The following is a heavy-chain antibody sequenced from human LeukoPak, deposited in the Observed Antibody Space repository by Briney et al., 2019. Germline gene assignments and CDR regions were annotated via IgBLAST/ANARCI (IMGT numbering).Heavy chain of an antibody. CDR2: IFYSGST. CDR3: ARRSRDSSAWLDAFDI. V-gene: IGHV4-59*08. Sequence: PSETLSLTCTVSGGSISSYYWSWIRQPPGKGLEWIAHIFYSGSTNYNPSLKSRVTISVDTSNQFSLKLSSLTAADTAVYYCARRSRDSSAWLDAFDIWGQGTMVTVSS. J-gene: IGHJ3*02. D-gene: IGHD6-19*01. CDR1: GGSISSYY.